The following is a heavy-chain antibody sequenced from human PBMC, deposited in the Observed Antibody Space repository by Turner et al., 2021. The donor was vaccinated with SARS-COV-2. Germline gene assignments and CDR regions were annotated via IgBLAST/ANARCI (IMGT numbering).Heavy chain of an antibody. V-gene: IGHV3-53*01. Sequence: VQLVESGGGSLQSGGCLRLSCAASGFTVSSNYMSWVRQAPGKGLEWVTVTYSGGSTYYADAVKGRFTISRDNSKNTLYLQMNSLRAEDTAGHYCARGYSSGWYQSGAFDIWGQGTMVTVSS. CDR2: TYSGGST. CDR1: GFTVSSNY. CDR3: ARGYSSGWYQSGAFDI. J-gene: IGHJ3*02. D-gene: IGHD6-19*01.